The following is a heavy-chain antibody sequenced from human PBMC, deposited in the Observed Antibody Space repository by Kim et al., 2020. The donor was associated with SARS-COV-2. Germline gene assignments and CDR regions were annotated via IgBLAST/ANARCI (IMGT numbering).Heavy chain of an antibody. CDR2: ISYDGSNK. CDR3: ARDHYYDFWSGYKPYYYYMDV. D-gene: IGHD3-3*01. CDR1: GFTFSSYA. V-gene: IGHV3-30-3*01. Sequence: GGSLRLSCAASGFTFSSYAMHWVRQAPGKGLEWVAVISYDGSNKYYADSVKGRFTISRDNSKNTLYLQMNSLRAEDTAVYYCARDHYYDFWSGYKPYYYYMDVWGKGTTVTVSS. J-gene: IGHJ6*03.